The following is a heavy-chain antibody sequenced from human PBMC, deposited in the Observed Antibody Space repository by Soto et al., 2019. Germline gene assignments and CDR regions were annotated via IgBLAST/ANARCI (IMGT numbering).Heavy chain of an antibody. CDR3: VTDHLLWFGEYFRRGDYGMDV. CDR2: IKSSSDGATT. D-gene: IGHD3-10*01. V-gene: IGHV3-15*01. J-gene: IGHJ6*02. CDR1: GYTLTELS. Sequence: SCKVSGYTLTELSMNWVRQAPGKGLEWVGLIKSSSDGATTEYASPVNGRFTISRDDSQNTLYLQMNGLKTEDTAVYYCVTDHLLWFGEYFRRGDYGMDVWGQGTTVTVSS.